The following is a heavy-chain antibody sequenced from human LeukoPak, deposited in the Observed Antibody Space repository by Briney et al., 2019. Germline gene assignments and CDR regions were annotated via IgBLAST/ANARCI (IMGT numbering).Heavy chain of an antibody. J-gene: IGHJ4*02. CDR3: ATGIYYYDSSGYSSFDY. CDR2: IWYDGSNK. CDR1: GFTFTSYG. D-gene: IGHD3-22*01. Sequence: GGSLRLSCAASGFTFTSYGMHWVRQAPGKGLEWVAVIWYDGSNKYYADSVKGRFTISRDNSKNTLYLQMNSLRAEDTAVYYCATGIYYYDSSGYSSFDYWGQGTLVTVSS. V-gene: IGHV3-30*02.